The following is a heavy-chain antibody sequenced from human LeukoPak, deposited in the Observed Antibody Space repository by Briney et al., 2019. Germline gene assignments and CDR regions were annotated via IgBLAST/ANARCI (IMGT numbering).Heavy chain of an antibody. J-gene: IGHJ4*02. D-gene: IGHD6-19*01. CDR1: GFTFSNYG. Sequence: GGSLRLSCAASGFTFSNYGVHWVRQAPGKGLEWVAVISYDGSNRQYSDSVRGRFTISRDNLKSILYLQMNSLRDEDTAIYYCAKDPRQWPEYYFDSWGQGTLVTVSS. CDR2: ISYDGSNR. CDR3: AKDPRQWPEYYFDS. V-gene: IGHV3-30*18.